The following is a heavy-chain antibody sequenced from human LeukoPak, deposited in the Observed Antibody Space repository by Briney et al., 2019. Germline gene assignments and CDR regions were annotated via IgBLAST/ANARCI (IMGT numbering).Heavy chain of an antibody. CDR2: IYYSGST. J-gene: IGHJ2*01. V-gene: IGHV4-61*01. CDR1: GGSISSGSYY. CDR3: ARVPEDWYFDL. Sequence: SQTLSLTCTVSGGSISSGSYYWSWIRQPPGKGLEWIGYIYYSGSTNYNPSLKSRVTISVDTSKNQFSLKLSSVTAADTAVYYCARVPEDWYFDLWGRGTLVTVSS.